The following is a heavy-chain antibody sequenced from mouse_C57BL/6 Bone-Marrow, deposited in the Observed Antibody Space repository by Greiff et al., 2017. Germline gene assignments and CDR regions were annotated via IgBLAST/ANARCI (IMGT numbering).Heavy chain of an antibody. V-gene: IGHV1-63*01. J-gene: IGHJ4*01. CDR1: GYTFTNYW. Sequence: QVQLQQSGAELVRPGPSVKMSCKASGYTFTNYWIGWAKQRPGHGLEWIGDLYPGGGYTNYNEKFKGKATLTADKSSSTAYMQFSSLTSEDSAIYYCARAFYYGSSLDAMDYWGQGTSVTVSS. CDR2: LYPGGGYT. D-gene: IGHD1-1*01. CDR3: ARAFYYGSSLDAMDY.